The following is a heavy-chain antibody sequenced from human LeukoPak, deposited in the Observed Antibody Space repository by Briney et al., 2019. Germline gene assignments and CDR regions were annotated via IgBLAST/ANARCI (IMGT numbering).Heavy chain of an antibody. CDR3: ARNEGQQLSRSWFDP. D-gene: IGHD6-13*01. Sequence: PSETLSLTCTVSGGSISNYDWSWIRQFPGKGLEWIGYMYNSGGINYNPSLKSRVTISKDTSKNQFSLKLSSVTAADTAVYYCARNEGQQLSRSWFDPWGEGTLVTVSS. CDR1: GGSISNYD. J-gene: IGHJ5*02. V-gene: IGHV4-59*01. CDR2: MYNSGGI.